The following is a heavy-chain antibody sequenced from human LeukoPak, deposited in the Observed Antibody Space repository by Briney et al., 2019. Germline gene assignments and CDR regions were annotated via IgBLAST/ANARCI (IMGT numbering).Heavy chain of an antibody. CDR2: IKSRTDGGTT. Sequence: GGSLRLSCAASGFTVSSNYMSWVRQAPGKGLEWIGRIKSRTDGGTTDYAAPVKGRFTILRDDSKNTLYLQMNSLKTEDTALYYCITEWYDPWGQGTLVTVSS. J-gene: IGHJ5*02. V-gene: IGHV3-15*01. CDR1: GFTVSSNY. CDR3: ITEWYDP.